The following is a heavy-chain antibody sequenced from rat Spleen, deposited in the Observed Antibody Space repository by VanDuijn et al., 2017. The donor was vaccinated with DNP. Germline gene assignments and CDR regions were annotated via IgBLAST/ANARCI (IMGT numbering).Heavy chain of an antibody. CDR1: GYSFTNSY. CDR3: ARRRLPYWYFDF. Sequence: QVQLQQSGAELAKPGSSVKISCKASGYSFTNSYMGWIKQTTGQGLEYIGYINTGSGGTNYNEKFKGKATLTADKSSSTAFMHLSSLTPDDSAVYYCARRRLPYWYFDFWGPGTMVTVSS. D-gene: IGHD1-4*01. V-gene: IGHV1-43*01. CDR2: INTGSGGT. J-gene: IGHJ1*01.